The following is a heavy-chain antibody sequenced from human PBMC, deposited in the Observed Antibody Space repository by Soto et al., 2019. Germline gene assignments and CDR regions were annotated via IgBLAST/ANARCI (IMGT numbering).Heavy chain of an antibody. CDR1: GCSISSSIYY. D-gene: IGHD4-17*01. CDR3: ARSMTTVVTLDY. Sequence: PSETLSLTCTVSGCSISSSIYYWGWIRQPPGKGLEWIGSIYYSGSTYYNPSLKSRVTISVDTSKNQFSLKLSSVTAADTAVYYCARSMTTVVTLDYWGQGTLVTVSS. J-gene: IGHJ4*02. V-gene: IGHV4-39*01. CDR2: IYYSGST.